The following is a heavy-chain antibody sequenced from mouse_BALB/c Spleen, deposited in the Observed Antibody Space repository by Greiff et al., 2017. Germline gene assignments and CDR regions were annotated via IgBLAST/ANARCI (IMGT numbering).Heavy chain of an antibody. V-gene: IGHV14-3*02. CDR2: IDPANGNT. CDR1: GFNIKDTY. CDR3: ARVDYYYGSSEAMDY. Sequence: EVKVVESGAELVKPGASVKLSCTASGFNIKDTYMHWVKQRPEQGLEWIGRIDPANGNTKYDPKFQGKATITADTSSNTAYLQLSSLTSEDTAVYYCARVDYYYGSSEAMDYWGQGTSVTVSS. D-gene: IGHD1-1*01. J-gene: IGHJ4*01.